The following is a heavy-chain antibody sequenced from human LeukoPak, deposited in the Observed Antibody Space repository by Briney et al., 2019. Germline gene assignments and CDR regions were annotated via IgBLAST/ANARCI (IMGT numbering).Heavy chain of an antibody. J-gene: IGHJ6*02. V-gene: IGHV1-8*01. CDR2: MNPNSGNT. CDR1: GYTFTSYD. CDR3: AREYGYSSSWNPMRGYYYYGMDV. D-gene: IGHD6-13*01. Sequence: ASVKVSCKASGYTFTSYDINWVRQATGQGLEWMGWMNPNSGNTGYAQKFQGRVTMTRNTSISTAYMELSSLRSEDTAVYYCAREYGYSSSWNPMRGYYYYGMDVWGQGTTVTVSS.